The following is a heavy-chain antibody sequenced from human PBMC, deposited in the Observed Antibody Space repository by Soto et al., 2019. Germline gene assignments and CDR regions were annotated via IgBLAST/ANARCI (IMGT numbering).Heavy chain of an antibody. CDR1: GGSVTNSSYY. Sequence: SETLSLTXTVSGGSVTNSSYYWGWIRQSPGKGLEWIGSVYYRGRSYSKSSVKSRVTISVDTSKNRFSLSLNSVTAPDTAVYFCVSQRTTVPTQAYFDYWGPGALVTVSS. CDR3: VSQRTTVPTQAYFDY. D-gene: IGHD4-17*01. V-gene: IGHV4-39*01. J-gene: IGHJ4*02. CDR2: VYYRGRS.